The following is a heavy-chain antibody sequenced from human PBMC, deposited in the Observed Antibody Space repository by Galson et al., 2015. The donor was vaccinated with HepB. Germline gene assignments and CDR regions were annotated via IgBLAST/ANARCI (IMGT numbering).Heavy chain of an antibody. V-gene: IGHV4-34*01. Sequence: ETLSLTCAVYGASFSDYYWNWIRQPPGKGPEWIGEINHSGSPKYNPSLKSRVPISVDTSKKQFSLKLSSVTAADTAVYYCPYFFGSGSFFMDVWGQGTAVTVSS. J-gene: IGHJ6*02. CDR2: INHSGSP. CDR3: PYFFGSGSFFMDV. D-gene: IGHD3-10*01. CDR1: GASFSDYY.